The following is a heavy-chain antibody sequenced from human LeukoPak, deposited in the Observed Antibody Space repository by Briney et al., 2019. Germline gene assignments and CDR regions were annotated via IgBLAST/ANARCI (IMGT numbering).Heavy chain of an antibody. Sequence: GGSLRLSCAASGFTFAGYWMHWVRQAPGKGLVWVSRINSDGSRTGYADSVKGRFTISRDNAKNTLYLQMNSLRAEDTAVYYCARSTYSFGGFDYWGQGTLVPVSS. V-gene: IGHV3-74*01. D-gene: IGHD5-18*01. CDR3: ARSTYSFGGFDY. J-gene: IGHJ4*02. CDR1: GFTFAGYW. CDR2: INSDGSRT.